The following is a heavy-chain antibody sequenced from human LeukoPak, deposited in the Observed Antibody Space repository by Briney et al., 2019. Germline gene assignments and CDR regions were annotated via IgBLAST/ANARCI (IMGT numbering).Heavy chain of an antibody. CDR3: ARDSLKYSYGWIHDY. J-gene: IGHJ4*02. CDR2: INPSGGST. V-gene: IGHV1-46*01. CDR1: GYTFTSYY. Sequence: ASVKVSCKASGYTFTSYYMHWVRQAPGQRLEWMGIINPSGGSTSYAQKFQGRVTMTRDMSTSTVYMELSSLRSEDTAVYYCARDSLKYSYGWIHDYWGQGTLVTVSS. D-gene: IGHD5-18*01.